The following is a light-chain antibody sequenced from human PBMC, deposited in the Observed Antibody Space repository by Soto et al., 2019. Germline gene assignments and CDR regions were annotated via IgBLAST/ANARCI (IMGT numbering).Light chain of an antibody. V-gene: IGKV3-15*01. J-gene: IGKJ4*01. CDR3: QHYNELRLT. CDR1: QSVSTN. CDR2: GAS. Sequence: EIVMTQSPATLSVSPGERATLSCRASQSVSTNLAWYQQKPGQGPRLLIFGASTRAIGIPARFSGSGSGTDFTITISSLQSEDFAVYYCQHYNELRLTFCGGTKVQIK.